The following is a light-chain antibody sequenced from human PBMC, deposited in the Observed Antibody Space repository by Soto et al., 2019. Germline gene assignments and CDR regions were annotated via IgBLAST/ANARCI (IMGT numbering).Light chain of an antibody. CDR2: LNSDGSH. Sequence: QSVLTQSPSASASLGASVKLTCTLSSEHSSYAITWHRQQPEKGPRYLMKLNSDGSHTKGDGIPDRSSGSSSGAERYLTISSLQSEDEADYYCQTWGSGTHGVFGGGTKLTVL. CDR1: SEHSSYA. V-gene: IGLV4-69*01. CDR3: QTWGSGTHGV. J-gene: IGLJ2*01.